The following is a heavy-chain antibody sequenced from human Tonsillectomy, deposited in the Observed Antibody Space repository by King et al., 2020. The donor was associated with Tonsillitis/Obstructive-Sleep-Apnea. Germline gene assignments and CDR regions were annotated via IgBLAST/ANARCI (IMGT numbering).Heavy chain of an antibody. CDR1: GFTFSSYA. Sequence: VQLVQSGGGLVQPGGSLRLSCAASGFTFSSYAMSWVRQDQGTGLEWVSVISGSGGGTYYADSVKGRFTISRDNSKNTLSLQMNSLRAADTAVYYCARERPIQLATGCFDYWGQGTLVTVSS. D-gene: IGHD1-1*01. CDR3: ARERPIQLATGCFDY. J-gene: IGHJ4*02. V-gene: IGHV3-23*04. CDR2: ISGSGGGT.